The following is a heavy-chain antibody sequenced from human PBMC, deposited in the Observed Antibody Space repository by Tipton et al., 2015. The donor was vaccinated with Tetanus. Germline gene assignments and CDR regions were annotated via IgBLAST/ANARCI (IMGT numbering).Heavy chain of an antibody. Sequence: SLRLSCSASGFTFSSYAMHWVRQAPGKGLEYVSAISSNGGSTYYADSVKGRFTISRDNSKNTPYLQMSSLRAEDTAVYYCVKDTYATNYYDSSGYYWAFDYWGQGTLVTVSS. CDR2: ISSNGGST. J-gene: IGHJ4*02. CDR1: GFTFSSYA. V-gene: IGHV3-64D*08. CDR3: VKDTYATNYYDSSGYYWAFDY. D-gene: IGHD3-22*01.